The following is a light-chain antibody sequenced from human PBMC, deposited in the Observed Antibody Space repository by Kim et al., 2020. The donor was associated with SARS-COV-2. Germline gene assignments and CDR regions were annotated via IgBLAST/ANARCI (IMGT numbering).Light chain of an antibody. CDR1: SSDVGGYNY. V-gene: IGLV2-14*03. CDR3: SSYTRSNTWV. J-gene: IGLJ3*02. Sequence: QSALTQPASVSGSPGQSITISCTGTSSDVGGYNYVSWYQQHPGKVPKLMIYDVSNRPSGVSNRFSGSKSGNTASLTISGLQAEDEADYYCSSYTRSNTWVFGGGTKLTVL. CDR2: DVS.